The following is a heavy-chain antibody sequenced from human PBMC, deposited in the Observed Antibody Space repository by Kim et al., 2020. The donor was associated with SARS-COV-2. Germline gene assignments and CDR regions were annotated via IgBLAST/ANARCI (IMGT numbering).Heavy chain of an antibody. CDR3: VRDWDS. V-gene: IGHV1-2*02. J-gene: IGHJ4*02. CDR2: INPDNGAT. CDR1: GYTFTDYS. Sequence: ASVKVSCKASGYTFTDYSMHWVRQAPGQGLEWMGWINPDNGATRYVEKFQGRVTMIRDTSTTTAHMELSRLTSDDTAVYYCVRDWDSWGQGTLVTVSS.